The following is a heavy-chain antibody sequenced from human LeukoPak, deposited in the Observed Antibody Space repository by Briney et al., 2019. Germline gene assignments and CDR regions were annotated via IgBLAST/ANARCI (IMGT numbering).Heavy chain of an antibody. D-gene: IGHD1-7*01. J-gene: IGHJ4*02. CDR2: ISSGASAI. Sequence: NPGGSLRLSCAASGFTFSAYGMNWVRQAPGWGLEWVSYISSGASAIYYADSVKGRFTISRDNAKNSLYLQMNSLRSEDTAVYYCAREPHGNYHTPGDYWGQGILVTVSS. CDR1: GFTFSAYG. CDR3: AREPHGNYHTPGDY. V-gene: IGHV3-21*01.